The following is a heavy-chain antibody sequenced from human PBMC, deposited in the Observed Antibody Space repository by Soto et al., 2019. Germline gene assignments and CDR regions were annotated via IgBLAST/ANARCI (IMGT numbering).Heavy chain of an antibody. D-gene: IGHD3-10*01. CDR3: ARHHRARGSGSPPDY. Sequence: PSETLSLTCTVPGGSISSSSYYWGWIRQPPGKGLEWIGSIYYSGSTYYNLSLKSRVTISVDTSKNQFSLKLSSVTAADTAVYYCARHHRARGSGSPPDYWGQGTLVTVSS. CDR2: IYYSGST. CDR1: GGSISSSSYY. V-gene: IGHV4-39*01. J-gene: IGHJ4*02.